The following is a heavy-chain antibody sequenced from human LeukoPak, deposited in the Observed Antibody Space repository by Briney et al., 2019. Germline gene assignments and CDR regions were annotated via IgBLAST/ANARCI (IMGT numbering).Heavy chain of an antibody. CDR2: ITPNADRI. CDR3: AIMHGYYDGSGYWVQ. V-gene: IGHV3-23*01. Sequence: GRSLRLSCAASGFTFGSYGMRWVRQAPGKGREWVSFITPNADRISYADSVEGRFTISRDNPRNTPYMQMNSLRDEDTALYYCAIMHGYYDGSGYWVQWGQGTLVTVSS. D-gene: IGHD3-22*01. J-gene: IGHJ1*01. CDR1: GFTFGSYG.